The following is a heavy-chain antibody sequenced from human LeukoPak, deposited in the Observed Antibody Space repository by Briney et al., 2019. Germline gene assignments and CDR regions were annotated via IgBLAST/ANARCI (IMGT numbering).Heavy chain of an antibody. D-gene: IGHD3-3*01. V-gene: IGHV4-59*01. CDR3: ARMPGLLSPYFDS. J-gene: IGHJ5*01. CDR1: GGSINDYY. CDR2: VYYTGST. Sequence: KPSETLSLTCIVSGGSINDYYWNWIRQPPGKGLEWIGYVYYTGSTYYNPSLRSRVSISEDRAKNQLSLKMSSVTAADTAMYYCARMPGLLSPYFDSWGLGTLSPSLQ.